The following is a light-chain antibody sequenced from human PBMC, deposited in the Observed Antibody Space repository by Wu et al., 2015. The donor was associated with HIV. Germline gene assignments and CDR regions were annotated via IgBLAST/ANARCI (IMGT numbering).Light chain of an antibody. J-gene: IGKJ1*01. CDR3: QQSDSSPWT. CDR1: QSVSSN. Sequence: EIVMTQSPATLSVSPGERGTLFCRATQSVSSNLAWYQQKPGQAPRLLIHGASTRATGIPARFSGSGSGTDFTLIISRLEPEDFAVYFCQQSDSSPWTFGQGPRW. CDR2: GAS. V-gene: IGKV3-15*01.